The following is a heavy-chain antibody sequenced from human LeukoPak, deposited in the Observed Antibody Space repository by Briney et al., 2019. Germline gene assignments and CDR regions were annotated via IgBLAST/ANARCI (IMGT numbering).Heavy chain of an antibody. CDR1: GGTFSSYA. D-gene: IGHD1-1*01. CDR2: IIPILGIA. V-gene: IGHV1-69*04. J-gene: IGHJ5*02. CDR3: ARDAPLGTNWFDP. Sequence: ASVKVSCKASGGTFSSYAISWVRPAPGQGLEWMGRIIPILGIANYAQKFQGRVTITADKSTSTAYMELSSLRSEDTAVYYCARDAPLGTNWFDPWGQGTLVTVSS.